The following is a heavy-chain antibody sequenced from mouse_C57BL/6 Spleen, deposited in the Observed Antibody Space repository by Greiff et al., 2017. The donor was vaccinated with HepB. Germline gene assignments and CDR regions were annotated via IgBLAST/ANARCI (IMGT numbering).Heavy chain of an antibody. D-gene: IGHD4-1*01. CDR3: ARGNWDDYFDY. CDR2: INPSNGGT. CDR1: GYTFTSYW. Sequence: VQLQQSGTELVKPGASVKLSCKASGYTFTSYWMHWVKQRPGQGLEWIGNINPSNGGTNYNEKFKSKATLTVEKSSSTAYMQLSSLTSEDSAVYYCARGNWDDYFDYWGQGTTLTVSS. V-gene: IGHV1-53*01. J-gene: IGHJ2*01.